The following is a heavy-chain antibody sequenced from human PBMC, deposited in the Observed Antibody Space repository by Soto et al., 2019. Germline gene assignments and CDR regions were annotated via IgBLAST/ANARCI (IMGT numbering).Heavy chain of an antibody. CDR3: ARYYYDSSGYDGMDV. D-gene: IGHD3-22*01. CDR2: SNHSGST. CDR1: GGSFSGYS. J-gene: IGHJ6*02. Sequence: PSETLSLTCGVYGGSFSGYSWSWIRQPPGKGLEWIGESNHSGSTNYNPSLKSRVTISVDTSKNQFSLKLSSVTAADRAVYYCARYYYDSSGYDGMDVWGQGTTVTVSS. V-gene: IGHV4-34*01.